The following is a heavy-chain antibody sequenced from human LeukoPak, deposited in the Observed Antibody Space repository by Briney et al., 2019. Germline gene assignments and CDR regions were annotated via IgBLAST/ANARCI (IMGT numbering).Heavy chain of an antibody. J-gene: IGHJ3*02. Sequence: GSVKVSCKTSGYTLTSYYIHWVRQAAGQGPEGMGIIHPSSGAKNYAQNFQGRAIKPRHTSTRTLYTELSSERSDDKALYCGARVRSYDHDAFDIWGQGTMVTVSS. CDR3: ARVRSYDHDAFDI. V-gene: IGHV1-46*01. CDR2: IHPSSGAK. D-gene: IGHD5-12*01. CDR1: GYTLTSYY.